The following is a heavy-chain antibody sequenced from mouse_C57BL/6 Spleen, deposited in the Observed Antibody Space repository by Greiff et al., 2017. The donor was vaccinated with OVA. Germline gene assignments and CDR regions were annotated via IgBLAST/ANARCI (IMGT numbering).Heavy chain of an antibody. D-gene: IGHD2-3*01. V-gene: IGHV2-6*01. CDR1: GFSLTSYG. CDR2: IWGVGST. J-gene: IGHJ3*01. CDR3: ATLAYDPPFAY. Sequence: VKLVESGPGLVAPSQSLSITCTVSGFSLTSYGVDWVRQSPGKGLEWLGVIWGVGSTNYNSALKSRLSISKDNSKSQVFLKMNSLQTDDTAMYYCATLAYDPPFAYWGQGTLVTVSA.